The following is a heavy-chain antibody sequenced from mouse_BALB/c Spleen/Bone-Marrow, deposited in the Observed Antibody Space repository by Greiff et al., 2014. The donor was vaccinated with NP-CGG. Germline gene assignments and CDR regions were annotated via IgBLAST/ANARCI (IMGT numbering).Heavy chain of an antibody. V-gene: IGHV14-3*02. CDR2: IDPANGDT. D-gene: IGHD1-1*01. CDR3: TKPSFYYGSSYWYFDV. Sequence: VQLKDSGAELVKPGASVKLSCTASGFNIKDTFMHWVKQRPEQGLEWIGRIDPANGDTKYDPKFQGKATITADTSPNTAYLQLSSLTSEDTAVYYCTKPSFYYGSSYWYFDVWGAGTTVTVSS. J-gene: IGHJ1*01. CDR1: GFNIKDTF.